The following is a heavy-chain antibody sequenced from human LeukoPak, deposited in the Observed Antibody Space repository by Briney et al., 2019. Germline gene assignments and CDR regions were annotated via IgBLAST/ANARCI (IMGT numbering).Heavy chain of an antibody. CDR2: IYYSGST. D-gene: IGHD4-17*01. CDR1: GGSISSNTYY. Sequence: PSETLSLTCTVSGGSISSNTYYWGWIRQPPGKGLEWIGSIYYSGSTYYNPSLKSRVTISVDTSKNQFSLKLSSVTAADTAVYYCASLFPYGDFDYWGQGTLVTVSS. V-gene: IGHV4-39*01. J-gene: IGHJ4*02. CDR3: ASLFPYGDFDY.